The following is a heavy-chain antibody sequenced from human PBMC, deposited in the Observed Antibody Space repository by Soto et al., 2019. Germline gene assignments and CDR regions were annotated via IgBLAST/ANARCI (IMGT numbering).Heavy chain of an antibody. Sequence: PGEGLEWVSTISGSGGITYYADSVKGRFTMSRDNSKNTLYLQMNSLRVEDTAQYYCAKVLCSTTTCYNKNYFYYYGMDVWGQGTTVTVSS. J-gene: IGHJ6*02. V-gene: IGHV3-23*01. CDR2: ISGSGGIT. CDR3: AKVLCSTTTCYNKNYFYYYGMDV. D-gene: IGHD2-2*01.